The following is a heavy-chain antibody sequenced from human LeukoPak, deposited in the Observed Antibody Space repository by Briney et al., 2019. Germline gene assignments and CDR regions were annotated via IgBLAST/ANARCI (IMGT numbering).Heavy chain of an antibody. Sequence: GVSLRLSCAASGFTVNSNYMNWVRQAPGKGLEWVSVLYSDGRTYYADSVKGRFTISRDTSKNTLYLQVNSLRAEDTAVYYCARGGGYYPIDYWGQGPLVTVSS. CDR3: ARGGGYYPIDY. CDR1: GFTVNSNY. J-gene: IGHJ4*02. CDR2: LYSDGRT. V-gene: IGHV3-53*01. D-gene: IGHD2-15*01.